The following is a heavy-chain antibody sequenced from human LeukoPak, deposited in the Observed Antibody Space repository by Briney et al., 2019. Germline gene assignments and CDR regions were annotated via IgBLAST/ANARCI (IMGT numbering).Heavy chain of an antibody. CDR1: GGSISSSSYY. CDR2: IYYSGST. Sequence: SETLSLTCTVSGGSISSSSYYWGWIRQPPGKGLEWIGSIYYSGSTYYNPSLKSRVTISVDTSKNQFSLKLSSVTAADTAVYYCARHRPRLFFDYWGQGTLVTVSS. J-gene: IGHJ4*02. CDR3: ARHRPRLFFDY. V-gene: IGHV4-39*07.